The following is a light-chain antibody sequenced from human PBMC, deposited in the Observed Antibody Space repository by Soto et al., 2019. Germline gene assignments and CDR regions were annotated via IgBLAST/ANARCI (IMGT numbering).Light chain of an antibody. CDR2: AAS. J-gene: IGKJ2*01. V-gene: IGKV1-39*01. CDR1: QSISNY. Sequence: DVQMTQSPSSLSASVGGRVTITCRASQSISNYLNWYQQKPGKAPNLLIYAASSLQSGVPSRFSGSRSGTDLTLTISSMQPEDFATYYRQQSYGTPYSFGPGTKLEIK. CDR3: QQSYGTPYS.